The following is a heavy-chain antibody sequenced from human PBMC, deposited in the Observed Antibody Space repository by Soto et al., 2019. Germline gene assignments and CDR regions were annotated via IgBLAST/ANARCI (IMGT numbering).Heavy chain of an antibody. J-gene: IGHJ5*02. CDR3: TTQDIVVVPADLSWFDP. CDR2: IKSKTDGGTT. Sequence: PWWSLRLSCSASVFTFSNAWMSWVRQAPGKGLEWVGRIKSKTDGGTTDYAAPVKGRFTISRDDSKNTLYLQMNSLKTEDTAVYYCTTQDIVVVPADLSWFDPWGQGTLVTVSS. CDR1: VFTFSNAW. D-gene: IGHD2-2*01. V-gene: IGHV3-15*01.